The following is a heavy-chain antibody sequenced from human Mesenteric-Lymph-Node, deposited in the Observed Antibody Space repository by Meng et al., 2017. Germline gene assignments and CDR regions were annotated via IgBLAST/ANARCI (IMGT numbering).Heavy chain of an antibody. CDR3: ARGVGSYRRLYYFDY. CDR2: IYYSGST. CDR1: GGSVSSGSYY. D-gene: IGHD1-26*01. Sequence: SETLSLTCTVSGGSVSSGSYYWSWIRQPPGKGLEWSGYIYYSGSTNYNPSLKSRVTISVDTSKYQFSLKLSSVTAADTAVYYCARGVGSYRRLYYFDYWGQGTLVTVSS. J-gene: IGHJ4*02. V-gene: IGHV4-61*01.